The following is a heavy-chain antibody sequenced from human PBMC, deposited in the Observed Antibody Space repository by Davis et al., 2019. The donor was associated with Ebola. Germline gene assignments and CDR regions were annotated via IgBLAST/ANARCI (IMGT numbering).Heavy chain of an antibody. CDR2: IYHSGST. D-gene: IGHD3-3*02. CDR1: GFTVSSNY. Sequence: SCAASGFTVSSNYMSWVRQPPGKGLEWIGEIYHSGSTNYNPSLKSRVTISVDKSKNQFSLKLSSVTAADTAVYYCAIFGVVIDYWGQGTLVTVSS. CDR3: AIFGVVIDY. J-gene: IGHJ4*02. V-gene: IGHV4-4*02.